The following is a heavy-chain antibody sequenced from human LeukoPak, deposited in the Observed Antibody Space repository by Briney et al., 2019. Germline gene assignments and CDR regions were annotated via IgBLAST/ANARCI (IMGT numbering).Heavy chain of an antibody. Sequence: PGGTLRLSCAASGFTFSSYGMSWVRQAPGKGLEWVSAISGSGGSTYYADSVKGRFTISRDNSKNTLYLQMNSLRAEDTAVYYCVKAGLGNYYYYMDVWGKGTTVTISS. CDR3: VKAGLGNYYYYMDV. J-gene: IGHJ6*03. CDR2: ISGSGGST. CDR1: GFTFSSYG. V-gene: IGHV3-23*01. D-gene: IGHD6-19*01.